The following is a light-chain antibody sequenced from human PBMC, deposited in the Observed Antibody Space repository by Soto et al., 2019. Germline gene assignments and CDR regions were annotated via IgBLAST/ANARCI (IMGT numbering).Light chain of an antibody. J-gene: IGKJ4*02. Sequence: IQDTTPPAALAASPGDGVMITCRARQGIGSFFAWYQQNPGKAPKLLIYAASRFQSGVPWRFSGRGSGSDFTLTISLLQSDDVATYCWQRNKSHPATFGGGTKVDIK. CDR1: QGIGSF. V-gene: IGKV1-8*01. CDR3: QRNKSHPAT. CDR2: AAS.